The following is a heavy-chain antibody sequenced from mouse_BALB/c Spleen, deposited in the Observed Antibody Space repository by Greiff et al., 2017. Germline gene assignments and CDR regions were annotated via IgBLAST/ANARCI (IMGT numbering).Heavy chain of an antibody. J-gene: IGHJ2*01. V-gene: IGHV3-8*02. CDR3: ARYRGGYGNYFDY. D-gene: IGHD2-10*02. CDR1: GDSITSGY. CDR2: ISYSGST. Sequence: EVKLQESGPSLVKPSQTLSLTCSVTGDSITSGYWNWIRKFPGNKLEYMGYISYSGSTYYNPSLKSRISITRDTSKNQYYLQLNSVTTEDTATYYCARYRGGYGNYFDYWGQGTTLTVSS.